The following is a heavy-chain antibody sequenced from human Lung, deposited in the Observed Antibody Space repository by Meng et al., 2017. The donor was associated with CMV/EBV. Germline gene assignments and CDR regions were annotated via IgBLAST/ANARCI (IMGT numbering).Heavy chain of an antibody. CDR2: INSYNSNT. CDR1: TFNSYG. CDR3: ATIAYCGGDCYQIRPLYDH. Sequence: TFNSYGITWVRQAPGQGLEWVGWINSYNSNTNYAQKFQGRVTLTTDTSTSIAYMELRSLRFDDTAVYYCATIAYCGGDCYQIRPLYDHWGQGTLVTVSS. V-gene: IGHV1-18*01. J-gene: IGHJ5*02. D-gene: IGHD2-21*01.